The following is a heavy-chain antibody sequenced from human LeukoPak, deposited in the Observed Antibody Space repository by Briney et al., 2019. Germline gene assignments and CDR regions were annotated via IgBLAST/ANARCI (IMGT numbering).Heavy chain of an antibody. CDR1: GYSFTSYW. CDR2: IYPGDSDT. Sequence: GESLKISCKGSGYSFTSYWIGWVRQMPGKGLGWMGIIYPGDSDTRYSPSFQGQVTISADKSISTAYLQWSSLKASDTAMYYCASSPLGYCSSTSCPGDAFDIWGQGTMVTVSS. V-gene: IGHV5-51*01. D-gene: IGHD2-2*01. J-gene: IGHJ3*02. CDR3: ASSPLGYCSSTSCPGDAFDI.